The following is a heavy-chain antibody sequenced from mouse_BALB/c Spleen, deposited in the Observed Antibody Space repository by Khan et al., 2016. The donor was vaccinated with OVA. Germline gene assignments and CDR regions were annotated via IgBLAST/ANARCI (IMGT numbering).Heavy chain of an antibody. J-gene: IGHJ2*01. V-gene: IGHV3-2*02. CDR2: ISYSGVT. Sequence: VQLQQSGPGLVKPSQSLSLTCTVTGYSITSGYAWNWIRQFPGNKLEWMGYISYSGVTSYTPSLKSRISITRETSKNQFFLQLTSVTTEDTATYYCARGNYYGYYFDYWGQGTTLTVSS. D-gene: IGHD1-1*01. CDR1: GYSITSGYA. CDR3: ARGNYYGYYFDY.